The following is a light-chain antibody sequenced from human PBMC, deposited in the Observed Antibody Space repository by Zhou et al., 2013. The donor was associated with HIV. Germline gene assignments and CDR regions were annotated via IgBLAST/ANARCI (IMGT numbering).Light chain of an antibody. CDR1: PGVSNDY. J-gene: IGKJ2*01. V-gene: IGKV3-20*01. CDR3: QQYDNSPYT. CDR2: GAS. Sequence: EIVLTQSPGILSLSPGERATLSCRASPGVSNDYLAWYQQKPGQAPRLLIYGASSRATGIPDRFSGSGSGTDFTLTISGLEPEDFAVYYCQQYDNSPYTFGQGTKLEIK.